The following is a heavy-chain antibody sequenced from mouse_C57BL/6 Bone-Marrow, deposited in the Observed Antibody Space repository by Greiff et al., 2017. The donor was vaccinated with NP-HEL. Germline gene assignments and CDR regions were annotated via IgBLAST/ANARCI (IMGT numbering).Heavy chain of an antibody. D-gene: IGHD1-1*01. J-gene: IGHJ3*01. V-gene: IGHV1-64*01. CDR2: IHPNSGST. Sequence: QVQLQQPGAELVKPGASVKLSCKASGYTFTGYWMHWVKQRPGQGLEWIGMIHPNSGSTNYNEKFKSKATLTVDKSSSTAYMQLSSLTSEDSAVYYCARKYYGSSYPSWFAYWGQGTLVTVSA. CDR3: ARKYYGSSYPSWFAY. CDR1: GYTFTGYW.